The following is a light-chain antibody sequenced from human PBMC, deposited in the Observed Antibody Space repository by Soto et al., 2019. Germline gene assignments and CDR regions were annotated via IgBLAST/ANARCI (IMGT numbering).Light chain of an antibody. CDR3: SSYTGSSTPVV. J-gene: IGLJ2*01. Sequence: QSALTQPASVSGSPGQSITISCTGTSSDVGGYNYVSWYQHYPGKAPKLMIYAVSNRPSGVSNRFSGSKSGNTASLTISGLQAEDEADYYCSSYTGSSTPVVFGGGTKLTVL. CDR1: SSDVGGYNY. CDR2: AVS. V-gene: IGLV2-14*01.